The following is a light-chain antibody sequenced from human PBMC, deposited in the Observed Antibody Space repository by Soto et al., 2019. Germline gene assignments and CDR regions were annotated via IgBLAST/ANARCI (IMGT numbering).Light chain of an antibody. Sequence: DIVMTQSPDSLAVSLGERATINCTSSQSVLYSSDNKHYLTWYQQKPGQPPKLLIYWASTRESGVPDRFSGSGSGTDFTLTISSLQAEDVAVYYCQQYYKTPPVFGQGTKVEIK. CDR3: QQYYKTPPV. CDR1: QSVLYSSDNKHY. CDR2: WAS. J-gene: IGKJ1*01. V-gene: IGKV4-1*01.